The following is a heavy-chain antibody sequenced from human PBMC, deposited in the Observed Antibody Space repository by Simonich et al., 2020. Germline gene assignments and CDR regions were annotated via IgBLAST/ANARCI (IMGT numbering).Heavy chain of an antibody. CDR2: IYHVGST. J-gene: IGHJ6*02. CDR3: ARVGYSNYYYYGMDV. D-gene: IGHD6-13*01. Sequence: QVQLQESGPGLVKPSETLSLTCAVSGYSISSGYYWGWLRQPPGRGLEWFGSIYHVGSTYYNPYLKGRVTISVDTSKNQFSLKLSSVTAADTAVYYCARVGYSNYYYYGMDVWGQGTTVTVSS. CDR1: GYSISSGYY. V-gene: IGHV4-38-2*01.